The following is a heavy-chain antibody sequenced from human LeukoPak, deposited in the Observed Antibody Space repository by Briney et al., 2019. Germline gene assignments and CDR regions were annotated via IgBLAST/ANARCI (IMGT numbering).Heavy chain of an antibody. CDR3: ARDRYCGSTSCFNWFDP. J-gene: IGHJ5*02. CDR1: GGSISSYY. CDR2: IYYSGST. Sequence: SETLSLTCTVSGGSISSYYWSWIRQPPGKGLEWIGYIYYSGSTNYNPSLKSRVTISVDTSKNQFSLKLSSVTAADTAVYYCARDRYCGSTSCFNWFDPWGQGTLVTVSS. V-gene: IGHV4-59*01. D-gene: IGHD2-2*01.